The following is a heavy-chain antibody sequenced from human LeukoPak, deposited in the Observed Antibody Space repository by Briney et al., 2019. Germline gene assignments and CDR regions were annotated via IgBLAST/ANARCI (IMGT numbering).Heavy chain of an antibody. V-gene: IGHV3-21*01. Sequence: PGGSLRLSCAASGFTFSSYSMNWVRQAPGKGLEWVSSISSSSSYIYYADSVKGRFTISRDNAKNSLYLQMNSLRAEDTAVYYCVRYYDSSGYYLPQYYFDYWGQGTLVTVSS. D-gene: IGHD3-22*01. CDR2: ISSSSSYI. J-gene: IGHJ4*02. CDR1: GFTFSSYS. CDR3: VRYYDSSGYYLPQYYFDY.